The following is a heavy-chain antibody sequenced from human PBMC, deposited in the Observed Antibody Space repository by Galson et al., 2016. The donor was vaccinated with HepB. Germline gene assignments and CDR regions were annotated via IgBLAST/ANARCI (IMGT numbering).Heavy chain of an antibody. V-gene: IGHV3-23*01. CDR1: GFTFSNYA. CDR2: IDDGDGST. CDR3: GKDRHRGGEDT. J-gene: IGHJ4*02. Sequence: SLRLSCAASGFTFSNYAMTWVRQAPGKGLEWVSSIDDGDGSTYYAASVRGRFTISRDNSKNTLYLQMNRLRAEDTAVYFCGKDRHRGGEDTWGQGTLVTVSS. D-gene: IGHD3-16*01.